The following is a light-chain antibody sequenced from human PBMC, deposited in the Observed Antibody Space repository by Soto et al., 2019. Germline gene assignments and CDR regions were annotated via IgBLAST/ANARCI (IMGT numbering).Light chain of an antibody. Sequence: EIVMTQSPATLSVSPGERSTLSCRASQSISSDVAWYQQKPGQAPRLLIYGASTTATGIPDRFSGSGSGTDFTLTISRLEPEDFAVYYCHQYGSSLGTFGQGTKVDIK. CDR3: HQYGSSLGT. CDR2: GAS. V-gene: IGKV3-20*01. CDR1: QSISSD. J-gene: IGKJ2*01.